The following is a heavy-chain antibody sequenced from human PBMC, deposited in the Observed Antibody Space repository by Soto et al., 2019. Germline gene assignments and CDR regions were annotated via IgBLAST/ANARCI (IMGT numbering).Heavy chain of an antibody. Sequence: QVKLVQSGGEVRKPGSSVKVSCKASGGTFNSYAISWVRQAPGQGLEWMGGIIPVFGTAKYAERLQGRVTITADESTSTFYMELSGLRSEDTALYYCASARGLQLTFGNQFDSWGQGTLVTVSS. D-gene: IGHD5-12*01. CDR1: GGTFNSYA. V-gene: IGHV1-69*01. CDR2: IIPVFGTA. J-gene: IGHJ4*02. CDR3: ASARGLQLTFGNQFDS.